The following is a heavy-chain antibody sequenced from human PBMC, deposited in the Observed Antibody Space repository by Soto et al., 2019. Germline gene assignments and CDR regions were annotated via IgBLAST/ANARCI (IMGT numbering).Heavy chain of an antibody. Sequence: SETLSLTCTVSGGSISSGDYYWGWIRQPPGKGLEWIGYIYYSGSTYYNPSLKSRVTISVDTSKNQFSLKLSSVTAADTAVYYCASTYYNASSGPFDYWGQGTLVTVSS. CDR1: GGSISSGDYY. CDR2: IYYSGST. D-gene: IGHD3-22*01. CDR3: ASTYYNASSGPFDY. J-gene: IGHJ4*02. V-gene: IGHV4-30-4*01.